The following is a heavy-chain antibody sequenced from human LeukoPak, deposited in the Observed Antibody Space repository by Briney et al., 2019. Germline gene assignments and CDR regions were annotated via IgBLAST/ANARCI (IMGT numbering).Heavy chain of an antibody. Sequence: GGSLRLSCAASGFTFNNYGMTWVRQAPGKGLEWVSGINWNAANTGYADSVKGRFTISRDNAKNSLYLQMNSLRVEDTAFYHCARVGGDLHAFDIWGQGTVVTVSS. J-gene: IGHJ3*02. CDR2: INWNAANT. D-gene: IGHD3-16*01. CDR3: ARVGGDLHAFDI. V-gene: IGHV3-20*01. CDR1: GFTFNNYG.